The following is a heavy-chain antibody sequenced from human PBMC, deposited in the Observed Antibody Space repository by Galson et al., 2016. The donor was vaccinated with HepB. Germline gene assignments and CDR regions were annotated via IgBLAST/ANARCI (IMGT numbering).Heavy chain of an antibody. J-gene: IGHJ4*02. CDR2: IWFDGSTD. V-gene: IGHV3-33*01. CDR1: GPAFSSHG. D-gene: IGHD4-17*01. Sequence: SLRLSCAASGPAFSSHGMHWVRQAPGKGLEWVALIWFDGSTDYYADSVKGRFTISRDNSNNMLYLQMNNLRVEDTAVYYCARYYGDYRAFDYWGQGTLVSVSS. CDR3: ARYYGDYRAFDY.